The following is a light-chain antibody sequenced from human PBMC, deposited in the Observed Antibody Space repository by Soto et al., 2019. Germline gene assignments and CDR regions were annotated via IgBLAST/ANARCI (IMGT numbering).Light chain of an antibody. V-gene: IGKV3-15*01. CDR2: DAS. J-gene: IGKJ1*01. CDR1: QSVTTK. CDR3: QQYNKWPRT. Sequence: EIVMTQSPATLSVSPGERATLSCRASQSVTTKLAWYQQKPGQAPRLVISDASTRATGIPARFSGSGSGTEFTLSISSLQSEDFAVYYCQQYNKWPRTFGQGTKV.